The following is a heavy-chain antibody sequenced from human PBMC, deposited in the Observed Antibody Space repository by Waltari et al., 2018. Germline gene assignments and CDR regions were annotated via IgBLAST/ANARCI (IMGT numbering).Heavy chain of an antibody. CDR1: GYRLIDVS. CDR2: VEEDDGEG. Sequence: QVQVVQSGAEVKKPGASVKVSCKISGYRLIDVSMHWVRQAPGKGLEWMGGVEEDDGEGIYGQKFQGRVTMTEDTSSETAYMELSGLTSEDTAVYYCAIRRWTRVSYNWFDPWGQGTLVTVSS. V-gene: IGHV1-24*01. D-gene: IGHD4-17*01. J-gene: IGHJ5*02. CDR3: AIRRWTRVSYNWFDP.